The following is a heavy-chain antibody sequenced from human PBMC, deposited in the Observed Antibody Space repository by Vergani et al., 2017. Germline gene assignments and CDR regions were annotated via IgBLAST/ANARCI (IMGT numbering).Heavy chain of an antibody. D-gene: IGHD3-22*01. CDR2: ISSSGSTI. V-gene: IGHV3-48*04. J-gene: IGHJ4*02. CDR1: GFTFSNAW. CDR3: APTPTYYYDSSGYYPPY. Sequence: EVQLVESGGGLVKPGGSLRLSCAASGFTFSNAWMSWVRQAPGKGLEWVSYISSSGSTIYYADSVKGRFTISRDNAKNSLYLQMNSLRAEDTAVYYCAPTPTYYYDSSGYYPPYWGQGTLVTVSS.